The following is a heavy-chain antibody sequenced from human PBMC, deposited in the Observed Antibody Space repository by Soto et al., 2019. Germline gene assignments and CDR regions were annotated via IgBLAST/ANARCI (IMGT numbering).Heavy chain of an antibody. J-gene: IGHJ4*02. CDR3: VEGYVRLAVD. CDR1: GFAFSSSD. D-gene: IGHD3-10*02. CDR2: IRNSDHST. Sequence: GGSLRLSCAASGFAFSSSDMSWVRQAPGTGLEWVSSIRNSDHSTYYGDSVKGRFTISRDNSKNTLYLQMNSLKVEDTAVYYCVEGYVRLAVDWGQGTLVTVSS. V-gene: IGHV3-23*01.